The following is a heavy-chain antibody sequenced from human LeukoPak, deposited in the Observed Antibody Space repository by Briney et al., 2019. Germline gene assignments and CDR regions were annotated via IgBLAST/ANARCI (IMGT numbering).Heavy chain of an antibody. CDR2: IYTSGST. J-gene: IGHJ4*02. Sequence: NPSETLSLTCTVSGGSISSGSYYWSWIRQPAGKGLEWIGRIYTSGSTNYNPSLKSRVTISVDTSKNQFSLKLSSVTAADTAVYYCASTAMAENHPVVVVVAATTHFDYWGQGTLVTVSS. CDR3: ASTAMAENHPVVVVVAATTHFDY. CDR1: GGSISSGSYY. D-gene: IGHD2-15*01. V-gene: IGHV4-61*02.